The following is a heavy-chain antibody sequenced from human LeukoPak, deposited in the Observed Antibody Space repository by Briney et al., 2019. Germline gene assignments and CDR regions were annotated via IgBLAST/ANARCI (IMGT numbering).Heavy chain of an antibody. D-gene: IGHD1-7*01. Sequence: GGSLRLSCAASGFTFSSYAMHWVRQAPGKGLEWVAVISYDGSNKYYADSVKGRFTISRDNSKNTLYLQMNSLRAEDTAVYYCARAGNWNYLDYWGQGTLVTVSS. CDR3: ARAGNWNYLDY. CDR1: GFTFSSYA. J-gene: IGHJ4*02. V-gene: IGHV3-30-3*01. CDR2: ISYDGSNK.